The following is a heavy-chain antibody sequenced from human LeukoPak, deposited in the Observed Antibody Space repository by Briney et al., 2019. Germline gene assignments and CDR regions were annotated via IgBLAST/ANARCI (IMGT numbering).Heavy chain of an antibody. CDR2: ISSSSSYT. Sequence: KTGGSLSLSCAASGFTFSDYYMSWIRQAPGKGREWVSYISSSSSYTNYADSVKGRFTISRDNAKNSLYLQMNSLRAEDTAVYYCARVRLAALDYWGQGTLVTVSS. CDR1: GFTFSDYY. V-gene: IGHV3-11*06. J-gene: IGHJ4*02. CDR3: ARVRLAALDY. D-gene: IGHD6-6*01.